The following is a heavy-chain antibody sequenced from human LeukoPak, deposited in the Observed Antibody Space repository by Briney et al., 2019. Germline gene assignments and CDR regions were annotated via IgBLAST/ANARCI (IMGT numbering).Heavy chain of an antibody. CDR2: INPNSSGT. Sequence: GASVKVSCKASGYIFTGYYIHWVRQAPGQGLEWMGWINPNSSGTNYAQKFQGRVTLTRDTSISTAYMELSSLSSDDTAVYYCARNSGSYGYWGQGTLVTVSS. CDR3: ARNSGSYGY. D-gene: IGHD1-26*01. CDR1: GYIFTGYY. V-gene: IGHV1-2*02. J-gene: IGHJ4*02.